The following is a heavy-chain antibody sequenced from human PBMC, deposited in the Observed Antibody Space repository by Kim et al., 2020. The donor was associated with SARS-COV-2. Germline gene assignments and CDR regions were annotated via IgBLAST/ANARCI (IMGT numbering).Heavy chain of an antibody. J-gene: IGHJ6*02. D-gene: IGHD5-12*01. Sequence: GGSLRLSCAASGFTFSSYWMHWVRQAPGKGLVWVSRINSDGSSTSYADSVKGRFTISRDNAKNTLYLQMNSLRAEDTAVYYCASEELHIVAYYYYGMDVWGQGTTVTVSS. CDR1: GFTFSSYW. V-gene: IGHV3-74*01. CDR2: INSDGSST. CDR3: ASEELHIVAYYYYGMDV.